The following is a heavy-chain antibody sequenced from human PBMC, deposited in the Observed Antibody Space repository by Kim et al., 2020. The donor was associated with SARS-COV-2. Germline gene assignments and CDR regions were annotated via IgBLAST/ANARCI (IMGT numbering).Heavy chain of an antibody. CDR1: GYTFTNYD. V-gene: IGHV1-8*01. CDR2: MNPNSANT. D-gene: IGHD4-17*01. Sequence: ASVKVSCKASGYTFTNYDINWVRQATGQGLEWMGWMNPNSANTGYAQKFQGRVTMTRNTSISTAYMELSSLRSEDTAVYYCARGPSDYPKGWFDPCGQGTLVTVSS. J-gene: IGHJ5*02. CDR3: ARGPSDYPKGWFDP.